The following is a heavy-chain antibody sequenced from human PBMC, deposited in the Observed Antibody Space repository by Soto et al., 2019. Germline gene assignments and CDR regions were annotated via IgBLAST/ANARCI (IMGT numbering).Heavy chain of an antibody. D-gene: IGHD2-21*02. CDR3: ARATIAYCGGDCYSFGY. J-gene: IGHJ4*02. V-gene: IGHV1-46*01. CDR2: INPSGGST. Sequence: GASVKVSCKASGYTFTSYYMHWVRQAPGQGLEWMGIINPSGGSTSYAQKFQGRVTMTRDTSTSTVYMELSSLRSEDTAVYYCARATIAYCGGDCYSFGYWGQGTLVTVSS. CDR1: GYTFTSYY.